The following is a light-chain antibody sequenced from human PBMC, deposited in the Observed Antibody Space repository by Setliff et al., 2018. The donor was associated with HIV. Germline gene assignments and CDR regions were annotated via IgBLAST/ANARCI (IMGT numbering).Light chain of an antibody. J-gene: IGLJ1*01. V-gene: IGLV2-14*01. CDR3: SSYTSSSTPYV. Sequence: QSALTQSASVSGSPGQSITISCTGTSSDVSGYNYVSWYQQHPGKAPKLMIYEVSNRPSGVSNRFSGSKSGNTASLTISGLQAEDEADYYCSSYTSSSTPYVFGTGTK. CDR2: EVS. CDR1: SSDVSGYNY.